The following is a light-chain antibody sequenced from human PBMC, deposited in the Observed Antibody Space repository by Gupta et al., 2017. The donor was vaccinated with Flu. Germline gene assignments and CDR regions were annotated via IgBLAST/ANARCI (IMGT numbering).Light chain of an antibody. J-gene: IGKJ4*01. Sequence: SSLSASVGDRVTITCRASQSIITYLNWYQQKPGKAPNLLIYGASRLQSGVPSRFSGSGSGTDLTLTISSLQPEDFATYYCQQTYTTTLLTFGAGTKVEIK. V-gene: IGKV1-39*01. CDR1: QSIITY. CDR3: QQTYTTTLLT. CDR2: GAS.